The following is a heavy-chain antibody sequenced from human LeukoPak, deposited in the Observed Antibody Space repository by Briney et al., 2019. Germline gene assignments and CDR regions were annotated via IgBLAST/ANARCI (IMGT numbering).Heavy chain of an antibody. Sequence: PGGSLRLSSAASGFTFDDYGMSWVRRAPGKGLEWVSGINWNGGSTGYADSVKGRFTISRDNAKNSLYLQMNSLRAEDTALYYCAKDLSSGTGRGFDYWGQGTLVTVSS. CDR2: INWNGGST. J-gene: IGHJ4*02. D-gene: IGHD3/OR15-3a*01. CDR3: AKDLSSGTGRGFDY. V-gene: IGHV3-20*03. CDR1: GFTFDDYG.